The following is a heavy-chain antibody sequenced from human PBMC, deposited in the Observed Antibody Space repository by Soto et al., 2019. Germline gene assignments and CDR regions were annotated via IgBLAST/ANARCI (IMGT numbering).Heavy chain of an antibody. J-gene: IGHJ6*02. CDR1: GFTFSSYG. Sequence: HPGGSLRLSCAASGFTFSSYGMHWVRQAPGKGLEWVAVIWYDGSNKYYADSVKGRFTISRDNSKNTLYLQMNSLRAEDTAVYYCARDAGFWSGSSYYYYYGMDVWVQGTTVTVSS. CDR3: ARDAGFWSGSSYYYYYGMDV. CDR2: IWYDGSNK. V-gene: IGHV3-33*01. D-gene: IGHD3-3*01.